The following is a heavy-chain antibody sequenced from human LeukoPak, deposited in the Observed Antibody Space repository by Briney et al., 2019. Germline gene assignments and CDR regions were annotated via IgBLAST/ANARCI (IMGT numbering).Heavy chain of an antibody. Sequence: GASVKVSCKASGYTFTSYYMHWVRQAPGQGLEGMGIINPSGGSTSYAQKFQGRVTMTRDMSTSTVYMELSSLRSEDTAVYYCAEGPNYDILTGDYYYYMDVWGKGTTVTISS. J-gene: IGHJ6*03. V-gene: IGHV1-46*01. CDR2: INPSGGST. D-gene: IGHD3-9*01. CDR3: AEGPNYDILTGDYYYYMDV. CDR1: GYTFTSYY.